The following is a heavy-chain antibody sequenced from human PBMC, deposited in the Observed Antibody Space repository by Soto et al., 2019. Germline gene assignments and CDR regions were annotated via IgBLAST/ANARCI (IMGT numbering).Heavy chain of an antibody. V-gene: IGHV1-18*01. CDR2: ISAYNGNT. CDR3: ARAGFSGSYYSYYGMDV. D-gene: IGHD1-26*01. Sequence: QVQLVQSGAEVKKPRASVKVSFKASGYIFTSYVISWVREAPGQGFEWMGWISAYNGNTNYAQKLQGRVTMTTDTSTSTAYMELRSLRSDDTAVYYCARAGFSGSYYSYYGMDVWGQGTTVTVSS. J-gene: IGHJ6*02. CDR1: GYIFTSYV.